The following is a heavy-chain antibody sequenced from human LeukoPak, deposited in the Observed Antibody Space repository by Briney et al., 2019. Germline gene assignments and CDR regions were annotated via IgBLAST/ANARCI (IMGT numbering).Heavy chain of an antibody. D-gene: IGHD5-12*01. CDR2: ISSSGSTI. V-gene: IGHV3-11*01. Sequence: PGGSLRLSCAASGFTFSDYYMSWIRQAPGKGLEWVSYISSSGSTIYYADSVKGRSTISRDNAKNSLYLQMNSLRAEDTAVYYCARERVDIVATGQFGYYYGMDVWGQGTTVTVSS. J-gene: IGHJ6*02. CDR1: GFTFSDYY. CDR3: ARERVDIVATGQFGYYYGMDV.